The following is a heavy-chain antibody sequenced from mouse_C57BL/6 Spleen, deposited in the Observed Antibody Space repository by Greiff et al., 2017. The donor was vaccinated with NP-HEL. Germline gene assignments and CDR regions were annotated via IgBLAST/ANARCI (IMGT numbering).Heavy chain of an antibody. CDR1: GYTFTDYY. CDR3: ARGEYSQKGVFDY. CDR2: INPNNGGT. D-gene: IGHD2-12*01. Sequence: EVQLQQSGPELVKPGASVKISCKASGYTFTDYYMNWVKQSHGKSLEWIGDINPNNGGTSYNQKFKGKATLTVDKSSSTAYMELRSLTSEDSAVYYCARGEYSQKGVFDYWGQGTTLTVSS. V-gene: IGHV1-26*01. J-gene: IGHJ2*01.